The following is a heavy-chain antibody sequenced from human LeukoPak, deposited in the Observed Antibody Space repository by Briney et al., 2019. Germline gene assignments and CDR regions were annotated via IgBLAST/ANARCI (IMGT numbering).Heavy chain of an antibody. J-gene: IGHJ4*02. CDR1: GFIFGDYA. D-gene: IGHD3-10*01. CDR3: TRGWRVLLWFGEFQPFDY. CDR2: IRSKAYGGTA. Sequence: GGSLRLSCTGSGFIFGDYAMNWVRQAPGKGLEWVGVIRSKAYGGTAEYAASVKGRFTISRDDSKSIAYLQVNSLKTEDTAVYYCTRGWRVLLWFGEFQPFDYWGQGTLVTVSS. V-gene: IGHV3-49*04.